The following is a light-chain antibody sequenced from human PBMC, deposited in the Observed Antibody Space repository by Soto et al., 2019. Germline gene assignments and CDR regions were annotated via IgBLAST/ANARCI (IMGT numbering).Light chain of an antibody. V-gene: IGKV1-27*01. J-gene: IGKJ1*01. CDR3: QQYGSYWT. CDR1: QGIRNS. Sequence: DIQMTQSPSSLSASVGDRVSITCRASQGIRNSLAWFQQKPGKVPKVLIYAASTLQSGVPSRFSGSGSGTDFTLTIRSLQPEDVATYYCQQYGSYWTFGQGTKVDIK. CDR2: AAS.